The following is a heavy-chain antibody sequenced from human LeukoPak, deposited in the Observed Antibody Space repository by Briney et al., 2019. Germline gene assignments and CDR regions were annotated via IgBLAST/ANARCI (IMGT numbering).Heavy chain of an antibody. J-gene: IGHJ5*02. Sequence: PSETLSLTCTVSGGSISSSSYHWGWIRQPPGKGLEWIGSIYYSGSTYYNPSLKSRVTISVDTSKNQFSLKLSSVTAADTAVYYCARLYYDFWSGPAYNWFDPWGQGTLVTVSS. D-gene: IGHD3-3*01. CDR3: ARLYYDFWSGPAYNWFDP. CDR2: IYYSGST. V-gene: IGHV4-39*01. CDR1: GGSISSSSYH.